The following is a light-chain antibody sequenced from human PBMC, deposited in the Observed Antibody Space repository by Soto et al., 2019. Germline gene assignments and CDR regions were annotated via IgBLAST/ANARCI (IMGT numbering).Light chain of an antibody. V-gene: IGKV1-5*01. CDR2: DAS. Sequence: DIQMTQSPSTLSASVGDRVTITCRASQSISSWLAWYQQKPGKAPTLLIYDASSLESGVPSSFSGSGSGTEFTLTISSLQPDDFATYYCQQYNSYSWTFGQGTKVDIK. CDR1: QSISSW. CDR3: QQYNSYSWT. J-gene: IGKJ1*01.